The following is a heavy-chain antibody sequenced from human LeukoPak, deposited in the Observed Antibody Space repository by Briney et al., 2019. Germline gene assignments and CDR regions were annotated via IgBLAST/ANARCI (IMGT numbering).Heavy chain of an antibody. CDR3: ARDVRGPTGYDSIGRDTFDY. J-gene: IGHJ4*02. CDR2: IYSGGST. Sequence: GGSLRLSCAASGFTVSSNYMSWVRQAPGKGLEWVSVIYSGGSTYYADSVKGRFTISRDNSKNTLYLQMNSLRAEDTAVYYCARDVRGPTGYDSIGRDTFDYWGQGTLVTVSS. D-gene: IGHD3-22*01. V-gene: IGHV3-53*01. CDR1: GFTVSSNY.